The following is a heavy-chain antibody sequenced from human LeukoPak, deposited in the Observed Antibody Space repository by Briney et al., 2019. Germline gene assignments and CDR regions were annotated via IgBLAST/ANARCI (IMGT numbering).Heavy chain of an antibody. D-gene: IGHD4-17*01. Sequence: ASVKVSCKASGYTFTGYYMHWVRQAPGQGPEWMGWMNPNSGDTNHAQKFQGRVTMTRDTSISTSYMELSRLRSDDTAAYYGARDDYGDYLRFDYWGQGTLVTVSS. J-gene: IGHJ4*02. CDR1: GYTFTGYY. V-gene: IGHV1-2*02. CDR3: ARDDYGDYLRFDY. CDR2: MNPNSGDT.